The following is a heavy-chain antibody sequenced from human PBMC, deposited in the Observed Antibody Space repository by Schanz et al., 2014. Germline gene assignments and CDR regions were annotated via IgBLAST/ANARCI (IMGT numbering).Heavy chain of an antibody. CDR1: GFTFSDFY. CDR2: LSSSGKTI. Sequence: VQLVESGGGLIQPGGSLRLSCAASGFTFSDFYMSWIRQAPGKGLEWVSYLSSSGKTIYSADSVQGRFTISRDNSKNTLYLQMNSLRAEDTAVYYCAKGQLLSYYFDYWGQGTLVTVSS. J-gene: IGHJ4*02. CDR3: AKGQLLSYYFDY. V-gene: IGHV3-11*01. D-gene: IGHD2-21*01.